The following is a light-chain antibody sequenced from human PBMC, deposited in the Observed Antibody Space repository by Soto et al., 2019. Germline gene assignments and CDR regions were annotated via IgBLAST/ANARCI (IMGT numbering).Light chain of an antibody. CDR3: QSYGISLSGSRV. CDR2: GNS. Sequence: QSVLTQPPSVSGAPGQRVTISCTGSSSNIGAGYDVHWYQQLPGTAPKLLIYGNSNRPSGVPDRFSGSKSGTSASLAITGLQAEDEADNCCQSYGISLSGSRVFGGGTKVTVL. J-gene: IGLJ2*01. CDR1: SSNIGAGYD. V-gene: IGLV1-40*01.